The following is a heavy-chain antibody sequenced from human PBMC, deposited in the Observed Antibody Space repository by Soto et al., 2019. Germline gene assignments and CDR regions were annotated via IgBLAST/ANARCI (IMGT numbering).Heavy chain of an antibody. CDR2: MYYNGNI. CDR1: GGSISNYY. Sequence: WETLSLTCNVSGGSISNYYWTWVRQSPEKGLEWVGYMYYNGNINYNPSLKSRVTISIDTSKNQFSLTLKSVTAADTAVYYCASGGNWFDPWGQGVLVTVSS. J-gene: IGHJ5*02. D-gene: IGHD3-16*01. V-gene: IGHV4-59*01. CDR3: ASGGNWFDP.